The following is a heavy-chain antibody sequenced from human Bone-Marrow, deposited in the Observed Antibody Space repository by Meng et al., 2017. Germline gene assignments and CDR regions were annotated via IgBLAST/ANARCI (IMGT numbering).Heavy chain of an antibody. J-gene: IGHJ5*02. Sequence: HMQESGPGLLKPSQTLYLTCIVSGGSISMGGYYWSWIRQHPGKGLAWIAYIYSSGTTYYNPSLSSLVSISVDTSKNQFSLNLSSVTAADTAVYYCARDIRQGGNIWFDPWGQGTLVTVSS. CDR3: ARDIRQGGNIWFDP. CDR1: GGSISMGGYY. D-gene: IGHD3-16*01. V-gene: IGHV4-31*01. CDR2: IYSSGTT.